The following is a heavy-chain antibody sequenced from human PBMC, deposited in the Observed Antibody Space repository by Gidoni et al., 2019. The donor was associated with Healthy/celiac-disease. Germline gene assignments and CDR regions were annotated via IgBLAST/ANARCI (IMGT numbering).Heavy chain of an antibody. CDR1: GFTFRSYR. CDR2: ISSRSSTI. V-gene: IGHV3-48*02. J-gene: IGHJ4*02. Sequence: EVQLVESGGGLVQPGGSLRLSCAASGFTFRSYRRNWVRQAPGKGLEWVSYISSRSSTIYYADSVKGRFTISRDNAKNSLYLQMNSLRDEDTAVYYCARSTMVQGVIITPYYFDYWGQGTLVTVSS. CDR3: ARSTMVQGVIITPYYFDY. D-gene: IGHD3-10*01.